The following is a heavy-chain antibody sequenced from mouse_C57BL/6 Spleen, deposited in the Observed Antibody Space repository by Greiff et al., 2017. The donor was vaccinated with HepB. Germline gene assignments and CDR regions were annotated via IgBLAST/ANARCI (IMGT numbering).Heavy chain of an antibody. Sequence: VQLQQSGPELVKPGASVKISCKASGYTFTDYYMNWVKQSHGKSLEWIGDINPNNGGTSYNQQFKGKATLTVDKSSSTAYMELRSLTAEDSAVYYGARGMNTVDYWGQGTLVTVSA. D-gene: IGHD1-1*01. CDR2: INPNNGGT. CDR1: GYTFTDYY. J-gene: IGHJ3*01. V-gene: IGHV1-26*01. CDR3: ARGMNTVDY.